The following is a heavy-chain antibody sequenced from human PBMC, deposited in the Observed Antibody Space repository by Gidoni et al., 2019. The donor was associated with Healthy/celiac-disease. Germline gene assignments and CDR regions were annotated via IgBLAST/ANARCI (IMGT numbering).Heavy chain of an antibody. D-gene: IGHD3-10*01. V-gene: IGHV3-7*01. J-gene: IGHJ3*02. Sequence: EVQLVESGGGLVQPGGCLRISCAASGFTFSSYWMSWVRQAPGKGLELVANIKQDGSEKYYVDSVKGRFTISRDNAKNSLYLQMNSLRAEDTAVYYCARAGVTDAFDIWGQGTMVTVSS. CDR2: IKQDGSEK. CDR1: GFTFSSYW. CDR3: ARAGVTDAFDI.